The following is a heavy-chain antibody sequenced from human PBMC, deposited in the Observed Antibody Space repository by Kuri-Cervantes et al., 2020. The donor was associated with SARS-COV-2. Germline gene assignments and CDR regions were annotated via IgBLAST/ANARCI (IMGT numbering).Heavy chain of an antibody. V-gene: IGHV1-2*02. Sequence: ASVKVSCKASGGTFSSYAISWVRQAPGQGLEWMGWINPNSGGTNYAQKFQGRVTMTRDTSISTAYMELSRLRSDDTAVYYCAREGQPYYYYYYMDVWGKGTTVTVSS. J-gene: IGHJ6*03. D-gene: IGHD6-13*01. CDR1: GGTFSSYA. CDR3: AREGQPYYYYYYMDV. CDR2: INPNSGGT.